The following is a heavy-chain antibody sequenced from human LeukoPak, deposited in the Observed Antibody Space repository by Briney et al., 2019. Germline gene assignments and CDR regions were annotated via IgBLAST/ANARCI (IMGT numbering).Heavy chain of an antibody. D-gene: IGHD1-26*01. Sequence: GGSLRLSCAASGLPFSSYGMHWVRQAPGKGLEWVAFIRYDGSNKYYADSVKGRFTISRDNSKNTLYLQMNSLRSDDTAVYYCARDKPYSGSYGCSDYWGQGTLVTVSS. V-gene: IGHV3-30*02. CDR2: IRYDGSNK. J-gene: IGHJ4*02. CDR3: ARDKPYSGSYGCSDY. CDR1: GLPFSSYG.